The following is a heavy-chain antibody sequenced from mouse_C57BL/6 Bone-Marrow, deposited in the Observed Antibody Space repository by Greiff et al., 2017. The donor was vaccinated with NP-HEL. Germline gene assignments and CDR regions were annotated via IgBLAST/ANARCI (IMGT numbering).Heavy chain of an antibody. D-gene: IGHD1-1*01. V-gene: IGHV5-9-1*02. CDR2: ISSGGDYI. CDR1: GFTFSSYA. Sequence: EVKLMESGEGLVKPGGSLKLSCAASGFTFSSYAMSWVRQTPEKRLEWVAYISSGGDYIYYADTVKGRFTISRDNARNTLYRQMSSLKSEDTAMYYCTSRLYGSPDWYFDVWGTGTTVTVSS. CDR3: TSRLYGSPDWYFDV. J-gene: IGHJ1*03.